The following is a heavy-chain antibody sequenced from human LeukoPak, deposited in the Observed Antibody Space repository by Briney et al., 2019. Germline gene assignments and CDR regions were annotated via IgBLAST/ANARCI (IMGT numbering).Heavy chain of an antibody. V-gene: IGHV3-21*01. D-gene: IGHD3-3*01. J-gene: IGHJ4*02. CDR3: AREPNYDFWSGYPYYFDY. CDR2: ISSSSSYI. Sequence: GGSLRLSCAASGFTFSSYSMNWVRQAPGKGLEWVSSISSSSSYIYYADSVKGRFTISRDNAKNSLYLQMNSLRAEDTAVYYCAREPNYDFWSGYPYYFDYWGQGTLVTVSS. CDR1: GFTFSSYS.